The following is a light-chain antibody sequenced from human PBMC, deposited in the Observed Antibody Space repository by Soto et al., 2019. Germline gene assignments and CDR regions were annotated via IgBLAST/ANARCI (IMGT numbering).Light chain of an antibody. CDR1: QSISSY. J-gene: IGKJ4*01. CDR3: QQSYSTLLLT. Sequence: DIQMTQSPSSLSASVGDRVTITCRASQSISSYLNSYQQKPGKAPKLLIYAASSLQSGVPSRFSGSGSGTDFTLTISSLQPEDFATYYCQQSYSTLLLTFGGGTKVEIK. V-gene: IGKV1-39*01. CDR2: AAS.